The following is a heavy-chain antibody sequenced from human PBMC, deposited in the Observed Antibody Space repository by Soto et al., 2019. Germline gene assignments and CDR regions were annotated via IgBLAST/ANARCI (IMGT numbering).Heavy chain of an antibody. D-gene: IGHD1-26*01. CDR3: ARLLKSGKYYFDY. V-gene: IGHV3-11*01. CDR1: GFPFSDYY. Sequence: PGGFLRLSCAASGFPFSDYYMSWIRQAPGKGLECVSYTSSGAGSIYYADSVKGRFTISRDNAKNSLYLQMNSLRAEDTAVYYCARLLKSGKYYFDYWGQGTLVTVSS. CDR2: TSSGAGSI. J-gene: IGHJ4*02.